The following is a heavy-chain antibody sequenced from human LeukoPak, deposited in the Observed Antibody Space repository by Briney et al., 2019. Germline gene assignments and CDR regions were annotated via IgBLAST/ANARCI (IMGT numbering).Heavy chain of an antibody. CDR1: GFTFSNHW. CDR3: AKSGSSVFWS. V-gene: IGHV3-7*03. CDR2: IRDDGSEK. D-gene: IGHD3-3*02. J-gene: IGHJ5*02. Sequence: GESLRLSCAASGFTFSNHWMSWVRQAPGKGLEWVANIRDDGSEKYYADSVKGRFTVSRDNVKNSLFLQMNSLRVDDTAVYYCAKSGSSVFWSWGQGTLVTVSS.